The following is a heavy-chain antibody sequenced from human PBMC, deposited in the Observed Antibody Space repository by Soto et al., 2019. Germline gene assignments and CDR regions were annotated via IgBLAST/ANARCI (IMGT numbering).Heavy chain of an antibody. CDR3: ARVGLAVAGPYYYYGMDV. CDR1: GYTFTSYG. CDR2: ISAYNGNT. J-gene: IGHJ6*02. Sequence: ASVKVSCKASGYTFTSYGISWVRQAPGQGLEWMGWISAYNGNTNYAQKLQGRVTMTTDTSTSTAYMELRSRRSDDTAVYYCARVGLAVAGPYYYYGMDVWGQGTTVTVSS. D-gene: IGHD6-19*01. V-gene: IGHV1-18*01.